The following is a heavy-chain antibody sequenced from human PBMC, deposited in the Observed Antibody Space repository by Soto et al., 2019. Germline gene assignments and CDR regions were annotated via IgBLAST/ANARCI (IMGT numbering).Heavy chain of an antibody. D-gene: IGHD2-2*01. J-gene: IGHJ5*02. CDR2: IYYSGST. Sequence: QVQLQESGPGLVKPSQTLSLTCTVSGGSISSGGYYWSWIRQHPGKGLEWIGYIYYSGSTYYNPSLKSRVTISVYTSKNQFSLKLSSVTAADTAVYYCARVDGLPAASYWFDPWGQGTLVTVSS. V-gene: IGHV4-31*03. CDR1: GGSISSGGYY. CDR3: ARVDGLPAASYWFDP.